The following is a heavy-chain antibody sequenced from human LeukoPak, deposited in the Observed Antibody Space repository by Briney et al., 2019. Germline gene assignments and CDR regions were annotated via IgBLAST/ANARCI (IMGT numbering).Heavy chain of an antibody. CDR2: ISGSGGST. CDR3: AKDLSLKGYSSGYFDY. J-gene: IGHJ4*02. V-gene: IGHV3-23*01. D-gene: IGHD6-19*01. CDR1: GFTFSSYA. Sequence: GGSLRLSCAASGFTFSSYAMSWVRQAPGKGLEWVSAISGSGGSTYYADSVKGRFTISRDNSKNTLYPQMNSLRAEDTAVYYCAKDLSLKGYSSGYFDYWGQGTLVTVSS.